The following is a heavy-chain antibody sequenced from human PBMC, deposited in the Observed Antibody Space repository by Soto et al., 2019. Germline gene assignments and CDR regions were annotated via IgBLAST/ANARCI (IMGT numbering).Heavy chain of an antibody. J-gene: IGHJ3*01. V-gene: IGHV1-18*01. CDR1: GYTFTSHG. D-gene: IGHD1-26*01. CDR2: ISTFNGKT. CDR3: ARLLTEGATFREDAFDL. Sequence: QVQLVQSGGEVKRPGASLKVSCKTSGYTFTSHGISWVRQAPGLGLEWMGWISTFNGKTDYAQKFQGRVTMTADTLTSTVYMEVKSLRSDDTAVYYCARLLTEGATFREDAFDLWGQGTRVTVSS.